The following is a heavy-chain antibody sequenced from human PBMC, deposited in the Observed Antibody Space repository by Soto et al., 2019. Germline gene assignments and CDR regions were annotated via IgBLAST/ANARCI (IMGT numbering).Heavy chain of an antibody. Sequence: QLQLQESGSGLVKPSETPSLTCIVSNGSISSRSSYWGWIRQTPGKGLEWIGSIYYIGNTYYNPSLKSRVTISIDTSKTQFSLKMNSVTAADTAVYFCGGQDYGAKGYYFENCG. J-gene: IGHJ4*01. D-gene: IGHD4-17*01. V-gene: IGHV4-39*05. CDR1: NGSISSRSSY. CDR3: GGQDYGAKGYYFEN. CDR2: IYYIGNT.